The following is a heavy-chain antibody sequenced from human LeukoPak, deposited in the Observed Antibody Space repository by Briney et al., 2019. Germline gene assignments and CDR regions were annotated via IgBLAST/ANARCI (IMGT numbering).Heavy chain of an antibody. D-gene: IGHD6-19*01. Sequence: ASVKVSCKVSGYTLTELSMHWVRQAPGKGLEWMGGFDPEDGETIYAQKFQGRVTMTGDTSTDTAYMELSSLRSEDTAAYYCATAPRQWLVLSVGQTFDYWGQGTLVTVSS. J-gene: IGHJ4*02. CDR3: ATAPRQWLVLSVGQTFDY. CDR1: GYTLTELS. CDR2: FDPEDGET. V-gene: IGHV1-24*01.